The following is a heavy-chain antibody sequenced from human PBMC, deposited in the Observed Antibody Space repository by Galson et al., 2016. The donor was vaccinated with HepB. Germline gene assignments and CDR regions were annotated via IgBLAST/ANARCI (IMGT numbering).Heavy chain of an antibody. CDR2: IYYSGST. CDR3: AQATYCSGGNCYFDY. D-gene: IGHD2-15*01. V-gene: IGHV4-31*03. Sequence: TLSLTCTVSGGSISSGGYYWSWIRQHPGKGLEWIGYIYYSGSTYYNPSLKSRVTISVDTSKNQFSLKLSSVTAADTAVYYCAQATYCSGGNCYFDYWGQGTLVTVSS. CDR1: GGSISSGGYY. J-gene: IGHJ4*02.